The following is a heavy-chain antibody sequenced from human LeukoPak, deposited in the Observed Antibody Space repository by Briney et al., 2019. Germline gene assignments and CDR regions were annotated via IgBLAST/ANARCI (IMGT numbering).Heavy chain of an antibody. CDR1: GFTFSSYS. D-gene: IGHD3-10*01. Sequence: PGGSLRLSCAASGFTFSSYSMNWVRQAPGKGLEWVSSISSSSSYIYYADSVKGRFTISRGNAKNSLYLQMNSLRAEDTAVYYCARDYRGITMVRGVTLYYYYMDVWGKGTTVTVSS. CDR2: ISSSSSYI. J-gene: IGHJ6*03. V-gene: IGHV3-21*01. CDR3: ARDYRGITMVRGVTLYYYYMDV.